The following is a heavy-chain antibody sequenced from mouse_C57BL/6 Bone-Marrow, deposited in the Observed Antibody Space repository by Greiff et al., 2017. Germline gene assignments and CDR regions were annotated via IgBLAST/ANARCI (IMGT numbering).Heavy chain of an antibody. CDR1: GYTFTSYW. V-gene: IGHV1-7*01. D-gene: IGHD1-1*01. J-gene: IGHJ1*03. CDR3: ASPYSDGNRKWYFDV. Sequence: QVQLKQSGAELAKPGASVKLSCKASGYTFTSYWMHWVKQRPGQGLEWIGYINPSRGYTKYNQKFKDKATLTADKSSSTAYMQLSSLTYEDPAVDCWASPYSDGNRKWYFDVWGTGTTVTVSS. CDR2: INPSRGYT.